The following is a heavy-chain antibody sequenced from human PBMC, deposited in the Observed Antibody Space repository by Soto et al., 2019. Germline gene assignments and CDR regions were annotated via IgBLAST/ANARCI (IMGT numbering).Heavy chain of an antibody. Sequence: ASVKVSCKVSGYTLTELSMHWVRQAPGKGLEWMGGFDPEDGETIYAQKFQGRVTMTEDTSTDTAYMELSSLRSEDTAVYYCVCSGSYYTAFDIWGQGTMVTGSS. CDR1: GYTLTELS. CDR2: FDPEDGET. J-gene: IGHJ3*02. D-gene: IGHD1-26*01. CDR3: VCSGSYYTAFDI. V-gene: IGHV1-24*01.